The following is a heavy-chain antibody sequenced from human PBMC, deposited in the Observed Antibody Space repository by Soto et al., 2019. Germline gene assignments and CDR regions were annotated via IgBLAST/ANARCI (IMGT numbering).Heavy chain of an antibody. CDR3: VRHVGNFEDDTPTGQFDF. J-gene: IGHJ4*02. Sequence: QVQLQESGPGLVKPSGTLALTCAVSGGPISSSTWWFWVRQSPGKGLEWIGEIHHSGNTKYNPSLKSRVTLSVDKSKNEFSLKWTSGTAADTAVYSWVRHVGNFEDDTPTGQFDFWGQGTLVNVS. V-gene: IGHV4-4*02. CDR2: IHHSGNT. D-gene: IGHD2-15*01. CDR1: GGPISSSTW.